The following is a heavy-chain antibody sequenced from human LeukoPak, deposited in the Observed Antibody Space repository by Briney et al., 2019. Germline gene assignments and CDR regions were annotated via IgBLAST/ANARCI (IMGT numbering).Heavy chain of an antibody. CDR2: IYSGGST. J-gene: IGHJ4*02. CDR1: GFTVSSNY. V-gene: IGHV3-53*01. D-gene: IGHD4-17*01. Sequence: GSLRLSCAASGFTVSSNYMSWVRQAPGKGLEWISVIYSGGSTYYADSVKGRFTISRDNSKNTLYLQMNSLRAEDTAVYYCARDPLYGEPDDYWGQGTLVTVSS. CDR3: ARDPLYGEPDDY.